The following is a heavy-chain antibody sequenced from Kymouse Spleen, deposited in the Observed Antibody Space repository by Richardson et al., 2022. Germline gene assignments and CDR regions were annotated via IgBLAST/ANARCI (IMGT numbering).Heavy chain of an antibody. Sequence: QVQLQESGPGLVKPSETLSLTCTVSGGSISSYYWSWIRQPPGKGLEWIGYIYYSGSTNYNPSLKSRVTISVDTSKNQFSLKLSSVTAADTAVYYCARDLELRYYYYGMDVWGQGTTVTVSS. J-gene: IGHJ6*02. D-gene: IGHD1-7*01. V-gene: IGHV4-59*01. CDR2: IYYSGST. CDR1: GGSISSYY. CDR3: ARDLELRYYYYGMDV.